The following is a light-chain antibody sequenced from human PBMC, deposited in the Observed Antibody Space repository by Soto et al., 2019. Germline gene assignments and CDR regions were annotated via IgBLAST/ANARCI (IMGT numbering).Light chain of an antibody. CDR1: QGIRNF. V-gene: IGKV1-27*01. J-gene: IGKJ5*01. CDR3: QKYSSVIT. CDR2: AAS. Sequence: DIQMTQSPSSLSASVGDRVTITCRASQGIRNFLAWYQQKPGKVPKLLISAASTLESGVPSRFSGSGSGTDFTLTITSLQPEDVATYYCQKYSSVITFGQWTRLEIK.